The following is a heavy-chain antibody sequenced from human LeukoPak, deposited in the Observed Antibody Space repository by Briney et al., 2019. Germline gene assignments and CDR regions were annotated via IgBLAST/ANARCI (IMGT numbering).Heavy chain of an antibody. V-gene: IGHV4-59*01. J-gene: IGHJ4*02. CDR1: GGXISYYY. CDR3: ARVQTYYYDSSGSYFDY. D-gene: IGHD3-22*01. CDR2: IYYSGST. Sequence: SETLSLTCTVSGGXISYYYCSWIRQPPGKGLEWIGYIYYSGSTNYNPSLKSPVTISVDTSKNQFSLKLSSVTAADTAVYYCARVQTYYYDSSGSYFDYWGQGTLVTVSS.